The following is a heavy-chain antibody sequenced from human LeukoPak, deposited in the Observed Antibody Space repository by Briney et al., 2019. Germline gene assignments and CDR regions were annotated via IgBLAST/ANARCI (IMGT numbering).Heavy chain of an antibody. CDR2: ISASNGNT. CDR1: GYTFSTYG. Sequence: ASVKVSCKASGYTFSTYGISWLRQAPGQGLEWMGWISASNGNTNYAQKFQGRVTMTTDTSTSTLYMEVRSLRSDDTAVYYCARDNGYESVDYWGQGTLVTVSS. CDR3: ARDNGYESVDY. J-gene: IGHJ4*02. D-gene: IGHD3-22*01. V-gene: IGHV1-18*01.